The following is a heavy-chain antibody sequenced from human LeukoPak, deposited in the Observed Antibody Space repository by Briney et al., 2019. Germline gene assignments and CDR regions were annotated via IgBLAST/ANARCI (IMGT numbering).Heavy chain of an antibody. Sequence: ASVKVSCKASGYTFTSYAMHWVRQAPGQGLGWMGWINAGNGNTKYSQKFQGRVTITRDTSASTAYMELSSLRSEDTAVYYCARALWFGELLTQDNWFDPWGQGTLVTVSS. CDR1: GYTFTSYA. CDR3: ARALWFGELLTQDNWFDP. D-gene: IGHD3-10*01. CDR2: INAGNGNT. V-gene: IGHV1-3*01. J-gene: IGHJ5*02.